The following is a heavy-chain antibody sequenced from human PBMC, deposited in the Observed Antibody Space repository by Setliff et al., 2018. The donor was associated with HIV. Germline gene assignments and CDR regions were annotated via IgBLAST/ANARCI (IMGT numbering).Heavy chain of an antibody. V-gene: IGHV4-4*08. CDR2: IYNSGGT. CDR3: ARETYYYDSIGYWRSDAFDV. D-gene: IGHD3-22*01. J-gene: IGHJ3*01. CDR1: GGSFSGYY. Sequence: SETLSLTCAVYGGSFSGYYWSWIRQSPGKGLEWIGYIYNSGGTNYNPSLKSRVTISVDTSKNQFSLRLSSVTAADTAVYYCARETYYYDSIGYWRSDAFDVWGQGTMVTVSS.